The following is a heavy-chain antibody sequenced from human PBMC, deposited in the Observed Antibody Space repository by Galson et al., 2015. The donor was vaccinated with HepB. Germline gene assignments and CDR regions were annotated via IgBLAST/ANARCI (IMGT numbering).Heavy chain of an antibody. D-gene: IGHD1-26*01. CDR2: TYYRSKWYN. CDR1: GDSVSSTRST. Sequence: CAISGDSVSSTRSTWNWIRQSPSRGLEWLGRTYYRSKWYNDYAVSVRGRITINPDTSKNQFSLHLNSVTPEDTAAYYCGRGQLGATDYWGQGTLVTVSS. J-gene: IGHJ4*02. V-gene: IGHV6-1*01. CDR3: GRGQLGATDY.